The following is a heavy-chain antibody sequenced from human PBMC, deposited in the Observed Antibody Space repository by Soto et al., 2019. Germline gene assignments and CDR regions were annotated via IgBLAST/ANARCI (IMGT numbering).Heavy chain of an antibody. J-gene: IGHJ6*02. D-gene: IGHD2-2*01. Sequence: PGGSLRLSCVASGFTFSTHAMSWVRQVPGKGLEWVSTFSGSGGNIYYGESVKGRFTISRDDPKNTLYLDMNSLRVEDTAVYCFAKDPPWTVGPLAMDVWGQGTTVTVSS. CDR1: GFTFSTHA. CDR2: FSGSGGNI. CDR3: AKDPPWTVGPLAMDV. V-gene: IGHV3-23*01.